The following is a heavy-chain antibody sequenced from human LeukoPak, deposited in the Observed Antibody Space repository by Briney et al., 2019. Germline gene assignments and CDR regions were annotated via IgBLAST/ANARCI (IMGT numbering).Heavy chain of an antibody. CDR1: GFTFSSFG. CDR2: LSNDGSTS. CDR3: AKDGSTVTLLADY. D-gene: IGHD4-17*01. Sequence: PGRSLRLSCAASGFTFSSFGMHWVRQAPGKGLEWVAVLSNDGSTSYYAASAKGRFTISRDNSKNTLYLQMNGLRAEDTAVYYCAKDGSTVTLLADYWGQGTLVTVSS. J-gene: IGHJ4*02. V-gene: IGHV3-30*18.